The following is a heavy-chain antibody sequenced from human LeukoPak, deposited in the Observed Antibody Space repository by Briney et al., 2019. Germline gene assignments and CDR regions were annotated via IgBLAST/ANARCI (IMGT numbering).Heavy chain of an antibody. CDR3: ARDSRIQLWYFDY. CDR2: IIPIFGTA. V-gene: IGHV1-69*13. CDR1: GYTFTSYG. J-gene: IGHJ4*02. D-gene: IGHD5-18*01. Sequence: GASVKVSCKASGYTFTSYGISWVRQAPGQGLKWMGGIIPIFGTANYAQKFQGRVTITADESTSTAYMELSSLRSEDTAVYYCARDSRIQLWYFDYWGQGTLVTVSS.